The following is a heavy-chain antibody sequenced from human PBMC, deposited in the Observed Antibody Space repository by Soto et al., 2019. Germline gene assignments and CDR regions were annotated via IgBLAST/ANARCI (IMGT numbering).Heavy chain of an antibody. D-gene: IGHD1-1*01. CDR1: GFTLATYA. Sequence: EVLLLESGGGLVQPGGSLRLSCAASGFTLATYAMGWVRQAPGKGLEWVSVISASGESTDYADSVKGRFTISRDNSKNTLYLLMNSLRAEDTAVYYCAKEESLEHTKGEFDYWGQGTLVTVSS. CDR2: ISASGEST. CDR3: AKEESLEHTKGEFDY. V-gene: IGHV3-23*01. J-gene: IGHJ4*02.